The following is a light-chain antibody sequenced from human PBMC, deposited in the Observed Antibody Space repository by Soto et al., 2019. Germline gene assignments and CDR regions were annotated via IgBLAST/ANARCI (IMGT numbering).Light chain of an antibody. J-gene: IGKJ5*01. CDR1: QGINSY. CDR2: SAS. V-gene: IGKV1-9*01. Sequence: IQLTQSPSSLSASVGDRVTITCRASQGINSYLAWYQQKPGKAPKVLIYSASTLQSGVPSRFSGSGSGTEFTLTISSLQSEDFAVYYCQQYEKWPPSITFGQGTRLEIK. CDR3: QQYEKWPPSIT.